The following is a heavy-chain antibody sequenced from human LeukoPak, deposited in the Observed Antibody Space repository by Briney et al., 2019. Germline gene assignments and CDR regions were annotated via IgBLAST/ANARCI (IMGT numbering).Heavy chain of an antibody. D-gene: IGHD3/OR15-3a*01. Sequence: GGSLRLSCAVSGLNLSNYGMSWVRQAPGKGLEWVAGISDSGGSTNYADSVKGRFTISRDNPKNTLYLQMNSLRAEDTAVYFCAKRGVVIRVILVGFHKAAYYFESWGQGALVTVSS. CDR3: AKRGVVIRVILVGFHKAAYYFES. CDR1: GLNLSNYG. CDR2: ISDSGGST. V-gene: IGHV3-23*01. J-gene: IGHJ4*02.